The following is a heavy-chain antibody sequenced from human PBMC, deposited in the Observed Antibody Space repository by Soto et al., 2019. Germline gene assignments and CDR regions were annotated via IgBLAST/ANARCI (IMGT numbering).Heavy chain of an antibody. J-gene: IGHJ6*02. D-gene: IGHD2-2*01. V-gene: IGHV3-74*01. CDR3: TTDGSYAQYV. Sequence: GGSLRLSCAASGITFSNTWMHWVRQVPGKGLVWVAYINSDGTTTTHADSVRGRFTISRDNAKNTVYLQMNSLRAEDTALYYCTTDGSYAQYVWGQGTAVTVSS. CDR2: INSDGTTT. CDR1: GITFSNTW.